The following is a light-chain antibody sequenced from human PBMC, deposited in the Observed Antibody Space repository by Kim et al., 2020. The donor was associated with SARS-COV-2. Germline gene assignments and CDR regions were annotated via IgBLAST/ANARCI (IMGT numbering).Light chain of an antibody. CDR3: QQANSFPFN. Sequence: SAFVGDRVTITCRASQDISNWLVWYQQRTGEAPKLLFYAASNLQSGVPSRFSGSGSGTDFTLTISSLQPEDFATYYCQQANSFPFNFGQGTKLEI. CDR2: AAS. CDR1: QDISNW. V-gene: IGKV1-12*01. J-gene: IGKJ2*01.